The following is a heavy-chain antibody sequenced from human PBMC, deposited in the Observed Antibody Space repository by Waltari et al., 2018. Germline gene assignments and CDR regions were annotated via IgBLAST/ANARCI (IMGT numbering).Heavy chain of an antibody. CDR2: IYYSGST. CDR1: GGSISSHY. D-gene: IGHD6-13*01. J-gene: IGHJ4*02. V-gene: IGHV4-59*11. CDR3: ARSGPRKKGKYPGIAAATF. Sequence: QVQLQESGPGLVKPPETLSLTCTVSGGSISSHYWSWIRQPPGKGLEWIGYIYYSGSTNYNPSLKSRVTISVDTSKNQFSLKLSSVTAADTAVYYCARSGPRKKGKYPGIAAATFWGQGTLVTVSS.